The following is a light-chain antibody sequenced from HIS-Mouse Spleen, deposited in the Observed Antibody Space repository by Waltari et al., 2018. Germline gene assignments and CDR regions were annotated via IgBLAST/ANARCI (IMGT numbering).Light chain of an antibody. Sequence: QSVLTQPPSASGTPGQRVLTSCSGSSAHIGTNTVKCYQQLPGTPPKLLIYSNTQRPSGVPDRFSGSKSGTSASLAISGLQSEDEADYYCAAWDDSLNGWVFGGGTKLTVL. J-gene: IGLJ3*02. CDR1: SAHIGTNT. V-gene: IGLV1-44*01. CDR3: AAWDDSLNGWV. CDR2: SNT.